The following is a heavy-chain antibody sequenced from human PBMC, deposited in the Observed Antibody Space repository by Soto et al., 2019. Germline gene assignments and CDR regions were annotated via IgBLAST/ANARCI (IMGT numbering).Heavy chain of an antibody. V-gene: IGHV3-23*01. CDR2: ISATGGSA. CDR3: ARDRGYSGYDREVFDF. D-gene: IGHD5-12*01. CDR1: GFTFSSYA. J-gene: IGHJ4*02. Sequence: EVQLLQSGGGLVQPGGSLRLSCVASGFTFSSYAMNWDRQAPGKGPEWVSSISATGGSAYYADSVKGRFTISRDNSKNTLYLQMDSLRADDTAVYYCARDRGYSGYDREVFDFWGQGTLVTVSS.